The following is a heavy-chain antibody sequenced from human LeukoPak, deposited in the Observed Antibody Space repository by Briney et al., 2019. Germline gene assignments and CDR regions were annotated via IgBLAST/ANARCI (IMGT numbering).Heavy chain of an antibody. CDR2: ISGSGFST. J-gene: IGHJ4*02. V-gene: IGHV3-23*01. CDR1: GFTFSNYA. Sequence: GGPLRLSCAASGFTFSNYAMSWVRQAPGKGLEWVSTISGSGFSTSYADSVKGRFTISRDNSKNTLDLQMNSLRVEDTAVYYCVELRYWGQGTLVTVSS. D-gene: IGHD3-16*01. CDR3: VELRY.